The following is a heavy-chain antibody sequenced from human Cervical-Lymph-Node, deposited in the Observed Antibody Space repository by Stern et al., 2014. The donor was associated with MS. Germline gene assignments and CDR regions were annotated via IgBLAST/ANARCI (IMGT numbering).Heavy chain of an antibody. D-gene: IGHD2-8*01. CDR3: ALISETSNRLYSLGYDL. CDR2: IFPVFGTP. J-gene: IGHJ5*02. CDR1: GGTFSKFH. Sequence: VQLVESGAEVTKPGSSVKVSCKASGGTFSKFHSRWVRQAPGQGLEWMGGIFPVFGTPTYAQEFRDRVTITADVSTSTVYMELSSLRSDDTAVYYCALISETSNRLYSLGYDLWGQGTLVTVSS. V-gene: IGHV1-69*01.